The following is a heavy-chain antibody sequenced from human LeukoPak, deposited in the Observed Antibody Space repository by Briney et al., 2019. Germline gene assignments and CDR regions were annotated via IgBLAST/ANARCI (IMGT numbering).Heavy chain of an antibody. D-gene: IGHD2-2*01. CDR3: ARVDCRSTSCSPFDY. Sequence: GRSLRLSCAASGFTFSTFSMHWVRQAPGKGLKWVAVILYDGSTQYYADSVRGRFTASRDNSKDTLYLQMNSLRVEDTAVYYCARVDCRSTSCSPFDYWGQGTLVTVSS. V-gene: IGHV3-30*04. CDR1: GFTFSTFS. CDR2: ILYDGSTQ. J-gene: IGHJ4*02.